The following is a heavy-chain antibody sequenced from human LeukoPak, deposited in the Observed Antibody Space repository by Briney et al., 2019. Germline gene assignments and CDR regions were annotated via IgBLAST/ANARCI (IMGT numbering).Heavy chain of an antibody. D-gene: IGHD6-19*01. V-gene: IGHV4-39*01. CDR3: GRDDSSGWYYFDY. Sequence: SSETLSLTCTVSGGSISSSSYYWGWIRQPPGKGLEWIGSIYYSGSTYYNPSLKSRVTISVDTSKNQFSLKLSSVAAADTAVYYCGRDDSSGWYYFDYWGQGTLVTVSS. CDR1: GGSISSSSYY. J-gene: IGHJ4*02. CDR2: IYYSGST.